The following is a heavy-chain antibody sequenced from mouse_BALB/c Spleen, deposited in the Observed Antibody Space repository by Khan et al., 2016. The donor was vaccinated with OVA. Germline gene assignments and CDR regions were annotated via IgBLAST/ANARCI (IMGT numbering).Heavy chain of an antibody. CDR1: GYTFTSYW. V-gene: IGHV1-7*01. CDR3: ARRGLRWDFDY. CDR2: INPSTGYT. Sequence: QVQLQQSGAELAKPGASVKMSCKASGYTFTSYWMNWVKQRPGQGLEWIGYINPSTGYTEYNQKFKDKATLTADKSSSTAYMQLSSLTSEDSAVYYCARRGLRWDFDYGGQGTTLTVSS. J-gene: IGHJ2*01. D-gene: IGHD1-1*01.